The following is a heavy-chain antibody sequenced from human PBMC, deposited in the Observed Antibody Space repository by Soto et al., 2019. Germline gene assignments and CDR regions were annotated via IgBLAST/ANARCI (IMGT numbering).Heavy chain of an antibody. J-gene: IGHJ6*02. V-gene: IGHV3-7*05. D-gene: IGHD3-10*01. Sequence: LSLTCAASGFTFSGYWLSWVRQAPGKGLEWVANIKEDGSEKYYADPVKGRFTISRDNAKKSLYLQMNSLTAEDTAVYYCARDYKAAWGQGATVTVSS. CDR2: IKEDGSEK. CDR1: GFTFSGYW. CDR3: ARDYKAA.